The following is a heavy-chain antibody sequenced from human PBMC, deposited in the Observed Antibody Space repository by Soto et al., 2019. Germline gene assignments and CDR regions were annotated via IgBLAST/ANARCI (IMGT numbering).Heavy chain of an antibody. D-gene: IGHD2-2*01. J-gene: IGHJ4*02. CDR1: GFTFSSYA. CDR3: AKDRVAVRAWHFDY. CDR2: ISGSGDST. Sequence: PGGSLRLSCAASGFTFSSYAMTWVRQAPGKGLEWVSTISGSGDSTYYADSVKGRFTISRDNSKNTLYLQMNSLRAEDTAVYYCAKDRVAVRAWHFDYWGQGTLVTVSS. V-gene: IGHV3-23*01.